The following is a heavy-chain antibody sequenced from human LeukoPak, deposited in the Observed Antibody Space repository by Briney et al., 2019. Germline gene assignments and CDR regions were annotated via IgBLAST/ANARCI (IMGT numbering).Heavy chain of an antibody. Sequence: SETLSLTCTVSGGSISSYYWSWIRQPPGKGLEWIGYMFYSGHTSYNAYLKSRVTISLDTSKNHFSLKLTSVTAADTAVYYRAAYGGNSGFHWFDPWGQGTLVTVSS. D-gene: IGHD4-23*01. J-gene: IGHJ5*02. V-gene: IGHV4-59*01. CDR1: GGSISSYY. CDR2: MFYSGHT. CDR3: AAYGGNSGFHWFDP.